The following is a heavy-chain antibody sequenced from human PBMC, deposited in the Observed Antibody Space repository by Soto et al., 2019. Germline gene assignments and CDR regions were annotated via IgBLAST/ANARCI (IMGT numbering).Heavy chain of an antibody. D-gene: IGHD3-9*01. CDR3: AKSAHDHYFDWFSPYY. CDR2: ISHDGNSK. CDR1: GFSFSACA. V-gene: IGHV3-30*18. Sequence: QVQLVEPGGGVVQPGRSLRLSCAVSGFSFSACAMHWVRQAPGKGLESVAVISHDGNSKDYADSVKGRFTISRDNSENTLYLQMNSLRREDTSVSYCAKSAHDHYFDWFSPYYWGQGILVTVSS. J-gene: IGHJ4*02.